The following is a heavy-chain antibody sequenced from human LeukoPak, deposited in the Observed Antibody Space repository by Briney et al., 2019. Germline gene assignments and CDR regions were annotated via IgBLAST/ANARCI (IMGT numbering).Heavy chain of an antibody. V-gene: IGHV3-30*18. D-gene: IGHD3-3*01. CDR3: AKDAPDRFSGLDP. Sequence: QPGGSLRLSCAASGFTFGTYAMHWVRQAPGKGLEWVAVISYDGSNKYYADSVKGRFTISRDNSKNTLYLQMNSLRAEDTAVYYCAKDAPDRFSGLDPWGQGTLVTVSS. CDR1: GFTFGTYA. J-gene: IGHJ5*02. CDR2: ISYDGSNK.